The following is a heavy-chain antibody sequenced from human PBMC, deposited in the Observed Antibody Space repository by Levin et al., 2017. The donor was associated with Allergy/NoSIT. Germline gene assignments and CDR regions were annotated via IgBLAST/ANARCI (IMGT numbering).Heavy chain of an antibody. V-gene: IGHV1-69*06. CDR1: GGTFSSYA. CDR2: IIPIFGTA. D-gene: IGHD2-15*01. J-gene: IGHJ4*02. Sequence: SVKVSCKASGGTFSSYAISWVRQAPGQGLEWMGGIIPIFGTANYAQKFQGRVTITADKSTSTAYMELSSLRSEDTAVYYCATNRHIVVVVAATLSGFDYWGQGTLVTVSS. CDR3: ATNRHIVVVVAATLSGFDY.